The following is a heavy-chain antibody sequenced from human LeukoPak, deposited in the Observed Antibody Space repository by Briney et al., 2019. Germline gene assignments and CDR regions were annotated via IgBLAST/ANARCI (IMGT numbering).Heavy chain of an antibody. Sequence: GRSLRLSCVASGFTFSSYGMHWVRQAPGKGLEWVAVIWYDGSNKYYADSVKGRFAISRDNSKNTLYLQMNSLRAEDTAVYYCARDMGKSGAFDIWGQGTMVTASS. CDR3: ARDMGKSGAFDI. D-gene: IGHD1-26*01. CDR2: IWYDGSNK. CDR1: GFTFSSYG. J-gene: IGHJ3*02. V-gene: IGHV3-33*01.